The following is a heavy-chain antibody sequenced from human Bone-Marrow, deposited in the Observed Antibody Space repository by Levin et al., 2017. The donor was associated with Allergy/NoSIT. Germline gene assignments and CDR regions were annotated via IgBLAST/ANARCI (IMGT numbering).Heavy chain of an antibody. V-gene: IGHV6-1*01. CDR1: GDDVSSNSVG. D-gene: IGHD5-12*01. Sequence: PSETLSLTCAISGDDVSSNSVGWNWIRQSPSRGLEWLGRTYYRSKWYNDYAVSVKSRITIYPDTSRNQFSLQLNFVTPEDTAVYYCARGGFSGFGSHFDYWGQGTLVTVSS. CDR3: ARGGFSGFGSHFDY. CDR2: TYYRSKWYN. J-gene: IGHJ4*02.